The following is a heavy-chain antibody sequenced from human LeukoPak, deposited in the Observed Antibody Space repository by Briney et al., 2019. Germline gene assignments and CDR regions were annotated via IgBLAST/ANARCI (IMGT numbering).Heavy chain of an antibody. CDR3: GGVEYYYDSSGYFPLPFDY. CDR1: GCTFSSYA. D-gene: IGHD3-22*01. Sequence: SVNVSCKASGCTFSSYAISWVRQAPGQGLEWMGGIIPIFGTANYAQKFQGRVTITADESTSTAYMELSSLRSEDTAVYYCGGVEYYYDSSGYFPLPFDYWGQGTLVTVSS. V-gene: IGHV1-69*13. CDR2: IIPIFGTA. J-gene: IGHJ4*02.